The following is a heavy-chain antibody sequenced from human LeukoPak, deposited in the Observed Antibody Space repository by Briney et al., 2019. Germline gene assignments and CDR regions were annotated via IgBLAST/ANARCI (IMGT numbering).Heavy chain of an antibody. J-gene: IGHJ4*02. Sequence: PGGSLRLSCAASGFTFSSYWMSWVRQAPGKGLEWVANIKQDGSEKYYVDSVKGRFTISRDNAKNSLYLQMNSLGAEDTAVYYCAREVTAYSSSPYEDYWGQGTLVTVSS. CDR3: AREVTAYSSSPYEDY. D-gene: IGHD6-6*01. CDR1: GFTFSSYW. V-gene: IGHV3-7*01. CDR2: IKQDGSEK.